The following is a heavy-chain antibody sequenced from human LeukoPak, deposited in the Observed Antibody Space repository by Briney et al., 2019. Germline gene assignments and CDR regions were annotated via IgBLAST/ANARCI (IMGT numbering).Heavy chain of an antibody. CDR2: ISIYNGNT. J-gene: IGHJ4*02. Sequence: ASVKVSCKTSGYTFANYGITWVRQAPGQGLEGMGWISIYNGNTNYARKVQGRVTMTTDTSTSTAYMELRSLRSDDTAVYYCVRDKNGGSFDYWGQGTLVTVSS. CDR1: GYTFANYG. V-gene: IGHV1-18*01. D-gene: IGHD4-23*01. CDR3: VRDKNGGSFDY.